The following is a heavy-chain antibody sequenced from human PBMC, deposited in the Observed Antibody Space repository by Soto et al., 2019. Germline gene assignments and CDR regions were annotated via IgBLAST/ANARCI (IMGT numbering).Heavy chain of an antibody. Sequence: QVQLQESGPGLVKSSETLSLTCTVSGGSVISYYWSWIRQPPGKGLEWVGYIYYSGSTNYNPSLKSRVTISVDTSKNQFSLKLSSVTAADTAVYYCARHSGGGPFDYWGQGTLVTVSS. J-gene: IGHJ4*02. CDR3: ARHSGGGPFDY. CDR2: IYYSGST. V-gene: IGHV4-59*08. CDR1: GGSVISYY. D-gene: IGHD3-10*01.